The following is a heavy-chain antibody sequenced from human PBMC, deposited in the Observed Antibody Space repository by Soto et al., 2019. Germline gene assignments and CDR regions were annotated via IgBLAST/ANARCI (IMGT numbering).Heavy chain of an antibody. Sequence: GGSLRLSCAASGATFSSYAMSLVRPAPGKGLEWVSAISGSGGSTYYADSVKGRFTISRDNSKNTLYLQMNSLRAEVTAVYYCANSVPPAGAFDIWGQGTMVTVSS. V-gene: IGHV3-23*01. CDR3: ANSVPPAGAFDI. CDR2: ISGSGGST. J-gene: IGHJ3*02. CDR1: GATFSSYA.